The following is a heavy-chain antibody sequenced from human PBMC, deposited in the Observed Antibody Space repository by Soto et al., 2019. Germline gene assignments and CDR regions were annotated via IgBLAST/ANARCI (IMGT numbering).Heavy chain of an antibody. CDR2: INAGNGNT. D-gene: IGHD3-10*01. CDR1: GYTFTIYS. CDR3: AVGSGSYSYYYGMXV. V-gene: IGHV1-3*01. J-gene: IGHJ6*02. Sequence: ASVKVSCKASGYTFTIYSMHWVRQAPGQRLEWMGWINAGNGNTKYSQKFQGRVTITRDTSASTAYMELSSLRSEDTAVYYCAVGSGSYSYYYGMXVWGQGTTVXVSS.